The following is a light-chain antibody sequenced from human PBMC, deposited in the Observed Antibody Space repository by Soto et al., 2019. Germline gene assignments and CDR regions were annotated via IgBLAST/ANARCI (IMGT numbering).Light chain of an antibody. CDR3: QSYDSSLSSPV. V-gene: IGLV1-40*01. Sequence: QPVLTQPPSVSGAPGQRVTMSCTGSSSNIGAGYDVHWYQQLPGTAPKLLIYGNSNRPSGVPDRISGSKSGTSASLAITGLQAEDEADYYCQSYDSSLSSPVFGGGTQLTVL. CDR1: SSNIGAGYD. CDR2: GNS. J-gene: IGLJ2*01.